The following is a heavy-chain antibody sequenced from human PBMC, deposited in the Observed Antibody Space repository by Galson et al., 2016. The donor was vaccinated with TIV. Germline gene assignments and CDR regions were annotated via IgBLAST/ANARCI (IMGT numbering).Heavy chain of an antibody. D-gene: IGHD1-26*01. V-gene: IGHV4-31*02. Sequence: VSGGSISSGGFYWSWIRQHPGKGLEWIGNIYYSGSTSYNPSLESRITISVDTSKNQFSLNLGSVTAADTAVYYCARWADSGSYYQYFHHWGPGTLVTVSS. J-gene: IGHJ1*01. CDR3: ARWADSGSYYQYFHH. CDR2: IYYSGST. CDR1: GGSISSGGFY.